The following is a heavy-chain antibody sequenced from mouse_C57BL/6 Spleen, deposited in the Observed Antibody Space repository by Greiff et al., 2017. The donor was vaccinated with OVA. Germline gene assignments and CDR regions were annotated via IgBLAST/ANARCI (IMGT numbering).Heavy chain of an antibody. J-gene: IGHJ2*01. V-gene: IGHV1-50*01. Sequence: QVQLQQSGAELVKPGASVKLSCKASGYTFTSYWMQWVKQRPGQGLEWIGEIDPSDSYTNYNQKFKGKATLTVDTSSSTAYMQLSSLTSEDSAVYYCARSLTGALYFDYWGQGTTLTVSS. D-gene: IGHD4-1*01. CDR3: ARSLTGALYFDY. CDR1: GYTFTSYW. CDR2: IDPSDSYT.